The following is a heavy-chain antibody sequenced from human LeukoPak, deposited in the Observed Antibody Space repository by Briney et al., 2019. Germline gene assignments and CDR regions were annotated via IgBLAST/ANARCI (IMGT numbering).Heavy chain of an antibody. Sequence: GGSLRLSCAASGFSFSSYAMSWVRQAPGKGLEWVSGISGSGGSTYYADSVKGRFSISRDNSKNTLYLQMNSLRAEDTAVYYYASQPWDSSSFWGQGSLVTVSS. CDR3: ASQPWDSSSF. D-gene: IGHD6-13*01. CDR1: GFSFSSYA. V-gene: IGHV3-23*01. J-gene: IGHJ4*02. CDR2: ISGSGGST.